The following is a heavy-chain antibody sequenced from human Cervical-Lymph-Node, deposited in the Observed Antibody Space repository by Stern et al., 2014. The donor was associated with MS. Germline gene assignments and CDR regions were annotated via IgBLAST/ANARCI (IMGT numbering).Heavy chain of an antibody. Sequence: QVQLVESGAEVKTPGSSVKVSCKASGGTFSSYGISWVRQAPGQGLEWMGGIIPIFRRANYAQKFQGRVTITADESTNTAYMELRSLRSEDTAVYYCSISGARPGVPNWFDPWGQGTLVTVSA. CDR3: SISGARPGVPNWFDP. D-gene: IGHD3-10*01. J-gene: IGHJ5*02. CDR1: GGTFSSYG. CDR2: IIPIFRRA. V-gene: IGHV1-69*01.